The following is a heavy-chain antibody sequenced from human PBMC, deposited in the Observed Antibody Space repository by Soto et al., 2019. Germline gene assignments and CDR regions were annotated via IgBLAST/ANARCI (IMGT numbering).Heavy chain of an antibody. CDR2: IRKKANSYTT. CDR1: GFAFSDHY. V-gene: IGHV3-72*01. Sequence: GGSLRLSCAASGFAFSDHYMDWVRQPPGKGLEWVGRIRKKANSYTTEYAASVKGRFTISRDDSKNSLYLQMNSLKTEVTAVYYCARVVIVATSYYFDYWGQGTLVTVSS. CDR3: ARVVIVATSYYFDY. D-gene: IGHD5-12*01. J-gene: IGHJ4*02.